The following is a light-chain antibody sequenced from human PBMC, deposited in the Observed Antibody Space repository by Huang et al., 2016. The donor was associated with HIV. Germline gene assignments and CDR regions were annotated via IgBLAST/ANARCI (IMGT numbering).Light chain of an antibody. CDR3: QQSYSTPRT. CDR1: QSISSY. CDR2: AAS. J-gene: IGKJ1*01. V-gene: IGKV1-39*01. Sequence: DIQMTQSPSSLSASVGDRVTITCRASQSISSYLNWYQQKPGKAPKLLIYAASSLQSGGPSRFSGRGSGTDFTLTISSLQPEDFATYYGQQSYSTPRTFGQGTKVEIK.